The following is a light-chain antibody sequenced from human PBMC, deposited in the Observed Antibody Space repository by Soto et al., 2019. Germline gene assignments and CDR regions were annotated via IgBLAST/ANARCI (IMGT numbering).Light chain of an antibody. V-gene: IGKV1-5*01. Sequence: DIQMTQSPSTLSTSVGDRVTITCRASQNIRTWLAWYQQKPGKAPKALVYDASSLESGVPSRFSGSGSGREFTLTITSLQPDDFATYYCQQYHDYPWTFGQGTKV. CDR2: DAS. J-gene: IGKJ1*01. CDR3: QQYHDYPWT. CDR1: QNIRTW.